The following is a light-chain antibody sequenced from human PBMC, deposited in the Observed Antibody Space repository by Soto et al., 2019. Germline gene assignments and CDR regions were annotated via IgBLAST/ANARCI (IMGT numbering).Light chain of an antibody. J-gene: IGLJ1*01. CDR1: SSDVGGYNY. CDR2: DVS. V-gene: IGLV2-11*01. Sequence: QSVLTQPRSVSGSPGQSVTISCTGTSSDVGGYNYVSWYQQHPGKAPKLMIYDVSKRPPGVPDRFSGSKSGNTASLTISGLQAEDEADYYCCSYAGSPLYVFGTGTKVTVL. CDR3: CSYAGSPLYV.